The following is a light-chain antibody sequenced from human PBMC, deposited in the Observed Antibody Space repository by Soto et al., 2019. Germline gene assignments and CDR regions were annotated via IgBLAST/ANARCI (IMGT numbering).Light chain of an antibody. CDR1: SSDVGRYNY. V-gene: IGLV2-14*03. Sequence: QSALTQPASVSGSLGQSITISCTGTSSDVGRYNYVSWYQQHPGKAPKLMIYDVSHRPSGVSNRFSGSKSGNSASLTISGLQAEDEGDYYCTSHTTSSTVVFGGGTKLTVL. CDR3: TSHTTSSTVV. J-gene: IGLJ2*01. CDR2: DVS.